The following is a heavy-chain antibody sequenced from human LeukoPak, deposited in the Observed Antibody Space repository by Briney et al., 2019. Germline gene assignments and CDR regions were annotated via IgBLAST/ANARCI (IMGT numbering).Heavy chain of an antibody. Sequence: PSETLSLTCTVSGYSISSGYHWGWIRQPPGKGLEWIGSIYHSGSTYYNPSLKSRVTISVDTSKNQFSLKLRSVTAADTAVYYCARDIPSGRFDPWGQGTLVTVSS. V-gene: IGHV4-38-2*02. CDR3: ARDIPSGRFDP. CDR1: GYSISSGYH. D-gene: IGHD2-2*02. J-gene: IGHJ5*02. CDR2: IYHSGST.